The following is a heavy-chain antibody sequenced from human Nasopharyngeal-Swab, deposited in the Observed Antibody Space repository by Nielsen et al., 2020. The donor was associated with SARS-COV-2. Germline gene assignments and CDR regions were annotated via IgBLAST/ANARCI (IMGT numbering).Heavy chain of an antibody. Sequence: GESLKISCAASGFSFSTYWMSWVRQAPGKGLEWVANIKQDGSEKYYVESVKGRFTISRDNDKNSVSLQMNSLRADDTAVYYCARYDDYYDSSGYAYWGQGTLVTVSS. CDR1: GFSFSTYW. D-gene: IGHD3-22*01. J-gene: IGHJ4*02. V-gene: IGHV3-7*03. CDR3: ARYDDYYDSSGYAY. CDR2: IKQDGSEK.